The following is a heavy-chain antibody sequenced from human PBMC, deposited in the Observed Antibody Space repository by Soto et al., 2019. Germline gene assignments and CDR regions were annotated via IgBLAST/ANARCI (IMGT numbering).Heavy chain of an antibody. J-gene: IGHJ3*02. Sequence: ASVKVSCKASGYTFTSYGISWVRQAPGQGLEWMGWISAYNGNTNYAQKLQGRVTMTTDTSTSTAYMELRSLRSDDTAVYYCATLSRITMIVVAPDAFDIWGQGTMVTVSS. CDR2: ISAYNGNT. CDR3: ATLSRITMIVVAPDAFDI. V-gene: IGHV1-18*01. D-gene: IGHD3-22*01. CDR1: GYTFTSYG.